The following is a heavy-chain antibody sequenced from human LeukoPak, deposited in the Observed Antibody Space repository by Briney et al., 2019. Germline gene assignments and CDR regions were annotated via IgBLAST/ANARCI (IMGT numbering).Heavy chain of an antibody. CDR1: GGSISSYY. V-gene: IGHV4-59*01. J-gene: IGHJ6*03. CDR2: IYYSGST. Sequence: SETLSFTCTVSGGSISSYYWSWIRQPPGKGLEWIGYIYYSGSTNYNPSLKSRVTISVDTSKNQFSLKLSSVTAADTAVYYCARVHGGGFRYYYYYMDVWGKGTTVTISS. D-gene: IGHD4-23*01. CDR3: ARVHGGGFRYYYYYMDV.